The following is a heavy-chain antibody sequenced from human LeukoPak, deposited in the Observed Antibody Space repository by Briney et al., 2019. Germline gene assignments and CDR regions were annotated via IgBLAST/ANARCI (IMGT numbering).Heavy chain of an antibody. J-gene: IGHJ4*02. Sequence: GGSLRLSCAASGFTFSAYAMSWVRQAPGKGLEWVSCISDSAGSTYYAASVTGRFTISRDSSRTTLYLQVNSLRAEDTAVYYCAKQSAGVTTGYFDYWGQGTLVTVSS. D-gene: IGHD1-26*01. CDR2: ISDSAGST. CDR1: GFTFSAYA. CDR3: AKQSAGVTTGYFDY. V-gene: IGHV3-23*01.